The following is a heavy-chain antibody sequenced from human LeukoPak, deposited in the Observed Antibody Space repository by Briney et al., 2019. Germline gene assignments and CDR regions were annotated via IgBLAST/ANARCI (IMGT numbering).Heavy chain of an antibody. Sequence: SETLSLTCAVYGGSFSGYYWSWIRQPPGKGLEWIGEINHSGSTNYNPSLKRRVTISVDTSKNQFSLKLSSVTAADTAVYYCARDPRGPLGYDSSSRDTFDFWGQGTLVTVSS. CDR1: GGSFSGYY. CDR2: INHSGST. D-gene: IGHD3-22*01. J-gene: IGHJ4*02. V-gene: IGHV4-34*01. CDR3: ARDPRGPLGYDSSSRDTFDF.